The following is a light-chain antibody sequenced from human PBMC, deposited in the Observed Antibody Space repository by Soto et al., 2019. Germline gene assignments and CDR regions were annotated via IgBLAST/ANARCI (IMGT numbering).Light chain of an antibody. Sequence: DIQMTQSPSTLSASVGDRVSITCRASKSISSWLAWYQQKPGKAPKLLIYKASSLESGVPSRFSGSGSGTEFTLTISSLQPDDFATYYCQQYNSYWTFGQGTKVDIK. CDR3: QQYNSYWT. CDR2: KAS. J-gene: IGKJ1*01. V-gene: IGKV1-5*03. CDR1: KSISSW.